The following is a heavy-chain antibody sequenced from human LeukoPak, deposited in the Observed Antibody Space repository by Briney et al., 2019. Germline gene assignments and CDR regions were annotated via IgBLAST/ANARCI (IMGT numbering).Heavy chain of an antibody. D-gene: IGHD6-19*01. CDR3: ARGAESNGWYEDDY. V-gene: IGHV3-66*01. Sequence: PGGSLRLSCAASGFTVSSNYMSWVRQAPGKGLEWVSVIYSGGSTYYADSVKGRFTISRDNSKNTLYLQMNSLTAEDTAVYYCARGAESNGWYEDDYWGQGTLVTVSS. J-gene: IGHJ4*02. CDR1: GFTVSSNY. CDR2: IYSGGST.